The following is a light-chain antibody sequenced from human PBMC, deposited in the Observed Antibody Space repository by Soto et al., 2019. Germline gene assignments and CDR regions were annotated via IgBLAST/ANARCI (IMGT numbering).Light chain of an antibody. CDR1: QSVSSSY. CDR2: GAS. CDR3: QYYVKT. J-gene: IGKJ1*01. V-gene: IGKV3-20*01. Sequence: EIVLTQSPGILSLSPGERATLSCRASQSVSSSYLAWYQQKYGQAPRLLIYGASTRATGIPDRFSGRGSGTDFTLTISRLEPEDIAVYYCQYYVKTFGQGTKVEIK.